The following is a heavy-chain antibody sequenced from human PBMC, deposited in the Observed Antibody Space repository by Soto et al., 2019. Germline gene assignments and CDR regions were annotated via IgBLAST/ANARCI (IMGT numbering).Heavy chain of an antibody. D-gene: IGHD5-12*01. Sequence: QVQLVQSGAEVKKPGSSVKVSCKAFGGTFSSYAISWVRQAPGQGLEWMGGIIPIFGTANYAQKFQGRVTITADESTITAYMELSSLRSEHTALYYCARDLVPPSRYDLRFDSWGQETLFTVSS. J-gene: IGHJ5*01. CDR1: GGTFSSYA. CDR2: IIPIFGTA. CDR3: ARDLVPPSRYDLRFDS. V-gene: IGHV1-69*12.